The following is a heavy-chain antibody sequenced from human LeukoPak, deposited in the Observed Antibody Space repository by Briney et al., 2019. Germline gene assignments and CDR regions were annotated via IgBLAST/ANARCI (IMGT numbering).Heavy chain of an antibody. CDR3: ATEGKGSSTSRPRGWFDP. CDR2: VDPEDGET. D-gene: IGHD2-2*01. Sequence: ASVKISCKVSGYTFTDYYMHWVQQAPGKGLECMGLVDPEDGETIYAEKFQGRVTITADTSTDTAYMELSSLRSEDTAVYYCATEGKGSSTSRPRGWFDPWGQGTLVTVSS. J-gene: IGHJ5*02. V-gene: IGHV1-69-2*01. CDR1: GYTFTDYY.